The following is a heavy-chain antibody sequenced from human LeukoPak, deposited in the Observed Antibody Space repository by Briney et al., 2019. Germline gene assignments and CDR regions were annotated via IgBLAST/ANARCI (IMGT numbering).Heavy chain of an antibody. V-gene: IGHV3-30*04. CDR1: GFTFSNYT. Sequence: GGSLRLSCAASGFTFSNYTIHWVRQAPGKGLEWVALISYDGSHKYYADSVKGRFTISRDNSKNTLYLQLNSLRADDTAVYYCARAGGGLGRVTVFGVIITAHYFDYWGQGTLVTVSS. J-gene: IGHJ4*02. CDR3: ARAGGGLGRVTVFGVIITAHYFDY. D-gene: IGHD3-3*01. CDR2: ISYDGSHK.